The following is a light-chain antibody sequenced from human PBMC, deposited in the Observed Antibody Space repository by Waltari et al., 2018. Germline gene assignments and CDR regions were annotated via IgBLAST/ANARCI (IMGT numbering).Light chain of an antibody. V-gene: IGLV2-14*01. CDR3: SSYTSSSTPHVV. J-gene: IGLJ2*01. Sequence: QSALTQPASVSGSPGQSITISCTGTRSDVGGYNYVSWYQQHPGKAPKLMIYDVSKRPSGVSNRFSGSKSGNTASLTISGLQAEDEADYYCSSYTSSSTPHVVFGGGTKLTVL. CDR2: DVS. CDR1: RSDVGGYNY.